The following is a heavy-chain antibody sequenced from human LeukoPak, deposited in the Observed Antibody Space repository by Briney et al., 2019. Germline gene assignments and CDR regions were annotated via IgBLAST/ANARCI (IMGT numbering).Heavy chain of an antibody. D-gene: IGHD4-11*01. CDR3: ARGGASGSNYVSRAFDY. Sequence: GASVKVSCKASGGTFSSYAISWVRQAPGQGLEWMGGIIPIFGTANYAQKFQGRVTITADESTSTAYMELSSLRSEDTAVYYCARGGASGSNYVSRAFDYWGQGTPVTVSS. J-gene: IGHJ4*02. V-gene: IGHV1-69*13. CDR2: IIPIFGTA. CDR1: GGTFSSYA.